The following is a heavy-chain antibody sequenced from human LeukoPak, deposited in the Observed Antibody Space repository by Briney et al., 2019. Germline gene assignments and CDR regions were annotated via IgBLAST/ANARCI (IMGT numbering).Heavy chain of an antibody. CDR2: IFHSGST. CDR3: ARIWGSGRVLDY. Sequence: XETLSLTCAVSGYSISSGFYWVWIRQPPGKGLEWIGTIFHSGSTYYNPSLKSRVTISVDTSKNQFSLKLSSVTAADTAVYFCARIWGSGRVLDYWGQGTLVTVSS. V-gene: IGHV4-38-2*01. D-gene: IGHD3-10*01. CDR1: GYSISSGFY. J-gene: IGHJ4*02.